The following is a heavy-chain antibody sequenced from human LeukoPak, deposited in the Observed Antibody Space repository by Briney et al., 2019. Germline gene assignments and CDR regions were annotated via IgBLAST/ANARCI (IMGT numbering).Heavy chain of an antibody. CDR3: ARVYWVTGPFDY. CDR2: IWYDGSNK. D-gene: IGHD7-27*01. Sequence: GRSLRLSCAASGFTFSSYGMHWVRQAPGKGLEWVAVIWYDGSNKYYADSVKGRFTISGDNSKNTLYLQMNSLRAEDTAVYYCARVYWVTGPFDYWGQGTLVTVSX. CDR1: GFTFSSYG. V-gene: IGHV3-33*01. J-gene: IGHJ4*02.